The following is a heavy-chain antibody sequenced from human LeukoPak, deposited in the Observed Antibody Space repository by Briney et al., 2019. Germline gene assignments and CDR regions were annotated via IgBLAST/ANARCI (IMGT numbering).Heavy chain of an antibody. CDR3: ARDSGTTGEVKFDP. D-gene: IGHD3-10*01. J-gene: IGHJ5*02. Sequence: SETLSLTCTVSGYSISSGYYWGWIRQPPGKGLEWIGSIYHSGSTYYNPSLKSRVTMSVDTAKNQVSLRLSSVTAADTAVYYCARDSGTTGEVKFDPWGQGSLVTVSS. V-gene: IGHV4-38-2*02. CDR1: GYSISSGYY. CDR2: IYHSGST.